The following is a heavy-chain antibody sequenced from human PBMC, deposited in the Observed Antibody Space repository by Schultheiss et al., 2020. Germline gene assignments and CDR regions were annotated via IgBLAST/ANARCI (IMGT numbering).Heavy chain of an antibody. J-gene: IGHJ2*01. CDR2: IYSDGST. CDR3: ARRYKGTYYNDWYFDL. V-gene: IGHV3-53*01. D-gene: IGHD3-10*01. Sequence: GGSLRLSCAASGFTVSNNYMSWVRQAPGKGLEWVSLIYSDGSTYYADSVKGRFTISRENARDSLYLQMNSLRTEDTAVYYCARRYKGTYYNDWYFDLWGRGTLVTVSS. CDR1: GFTVSNNY.